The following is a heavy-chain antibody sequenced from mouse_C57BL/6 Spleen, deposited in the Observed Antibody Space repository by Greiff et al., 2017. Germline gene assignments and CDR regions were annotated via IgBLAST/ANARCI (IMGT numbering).Heavy chain of an antibody. Sequence: QVQLQQSGAELVRPGTSVKVSCKASGYAFTNYLLEWVKQRPGQGLEWIGVINPGSGGTNYNEKFKGKATLTADKSSSTAYMQLSSLTSEDSAVYFCAREDGYFDYWGQGTTRTVSS. CDR3: AREDGYFDY. V-gene: IGHV1-54*01. CDR1: GYAFTNYL. CDR2: INPGSGGT. D-gene: IGHD2-3*01. J-gene: IGHJ2*01.